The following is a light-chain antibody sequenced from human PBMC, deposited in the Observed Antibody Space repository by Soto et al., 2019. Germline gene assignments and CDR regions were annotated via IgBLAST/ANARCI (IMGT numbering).Light chain of an antibody. CDR1: QDISKY. V-gene: IGKV1-33*01. CDR3: QHFRNPPT. J-gene: IGKJ4*01. CDR2: DAS. Sequence: DIQMTQSPSSLSASVGDRVTITCPASQDISKYLTWYQQKPGKAPKILIYDASTLDSGGPSRCSGGGSGKDSIFTISSQHHDVITSYYHQHFRNPPTFGGGTKVDI.